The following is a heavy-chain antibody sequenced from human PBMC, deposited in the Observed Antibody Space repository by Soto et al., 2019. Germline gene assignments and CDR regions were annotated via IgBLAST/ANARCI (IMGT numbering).Heavy chain of an antibody. CDR2: ISSSGSTI. V-gene: IGHV3-48*03. CDR3: ARGQYSSGGGYFDY. J-gene: IGHJ4*02. D-gene: IGHD6-19*01. Sequence: EVQLVESGGGLVQPGGSLRLSCAASGFTFSSYEMNWVRQAPGKGLEWVSYISSSGSTIYYADSVKGRFTISRDNAKNSLYLQMNRLSAEDTDVYYCARGQYSSGGGYFDYWGQETLVTVSS. CDR1: GFTFSSYE.